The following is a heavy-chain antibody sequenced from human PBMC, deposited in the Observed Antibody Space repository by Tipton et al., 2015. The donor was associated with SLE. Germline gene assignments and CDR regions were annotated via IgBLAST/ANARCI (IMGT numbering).Heavy chain of an antibody. CDR2: VDPEDGET. CDR1: GYTFTDYF. CDR3: AAEGSGTGADDMDV. Sequence: QLVQSGAEVKEPGATVKISCKVSGYTFTDYFMHWVQQAPGKGIEWMGLVDPEDGETKYAEKFQGRVTITADTSTDTTYMELGSLISQDTAVYYCAAEGSGTGADDMDVWGQWTTVTVSS. V-gene: IGHV1-69-2*01. J-gene: IGHJ6*02. D-gene: IGHD2-8*02.